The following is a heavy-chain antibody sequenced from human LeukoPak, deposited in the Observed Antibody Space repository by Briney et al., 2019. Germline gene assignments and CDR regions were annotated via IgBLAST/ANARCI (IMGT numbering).Heavy chain of an antibody. D-gene: IGHD6-19*01. V-gene: IGHV1-24*01. J-gene: IGHJ3*02. CDR1: GYTLTELS. CDR2: FDPEDGET. Sequence: ASVKVSCKVSGYTLTELSMHWVRQAPGKGLEWMGGFDPEDGETIYAQKFQGRVTMTEDTSTDTAYVELRSLRSEDTAVYYCATGRGAVAGLYAAYAFDIWGQGTMVTVSS. CDR3: ATGRGAVAGLYAAYAFDI.